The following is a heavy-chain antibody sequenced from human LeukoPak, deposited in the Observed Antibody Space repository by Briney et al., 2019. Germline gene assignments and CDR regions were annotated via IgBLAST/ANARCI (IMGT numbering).Heavy chain of an antibody. V-gene: IGHV4-59*01. D-gene: IGHD6-19*01. CDR2: IYYSGST. J-gene: IGHJ5*02. CDR1: GGSISSYY. Sequence: SETLSLTCTVSGGSISSYYWSWTRQPPGKGLEWIGYIYYSGSTNYNPSLKSRVTISVDTSKNQFSLKLSSVTAADTAVYYCARDRSGWYSGTRGWFDPWGQGTLVTVSS. CDR3: ARDRSGWYSGTRGWFDP.